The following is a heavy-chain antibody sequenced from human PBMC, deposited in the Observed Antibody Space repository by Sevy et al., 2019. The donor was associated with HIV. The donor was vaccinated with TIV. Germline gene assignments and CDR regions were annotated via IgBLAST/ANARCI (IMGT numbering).Heavy chain of an antibody. Sequence: GGSLRLSCAVSGFSFDSYGMTWVRQAPGKGLEWVSGISGSGTRTYYADSVKGRFSISRDNSKNRLYLQMNSLRSEDRCIYYCAKGGGGHYDPDEIGYYFYYYNMDVWGKGTTVTVSS. D-gene: IGHD3-22*01. J-gene: IGHJ6*03. CDR1: GFSFDSYG. V-gene: IGHV3-23*01. CDR2: ISGSGTRT. CDR3: AKGGGGHYDPDEIGYYFYYYNMDV.